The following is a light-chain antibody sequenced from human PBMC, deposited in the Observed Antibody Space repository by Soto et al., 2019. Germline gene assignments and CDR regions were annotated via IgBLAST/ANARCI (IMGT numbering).Light chain of an antibody. J-gene: IGKJ1*01. Sequence: EIVLTQSPGTLSLSPGERVTLSCRASQSVSSTYLAWYEQKPGQAPRLLIYGAASRATGIPDRFSGSGSGTDFTLTISRVEPEDFAVFYCHQYGSSPWTLGQGTKVEIK. V-gene: IGKV3-20*01. CDR3: HQYGSSPWT. CDR1: QSVSSTY. CDR2: GAA.